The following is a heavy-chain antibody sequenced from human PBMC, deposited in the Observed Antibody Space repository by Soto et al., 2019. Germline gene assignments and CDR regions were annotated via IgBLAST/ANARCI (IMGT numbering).Heavy chain of an antibody. J-gene: IGHJ5*02. CDR2: ISAYNGNT. CDR3: ARGYCSSTSCYFSDWFDP. CDR1: GYTFTSYG. D-gene: IGHD2-2*01. Sequence: QVQLVQSGAEVKKPGASVKVSCKASGYTFTSYGISWVRQAPGQGLEWMGWISAYNGNTNYAQKLQGRVTMTTDTSTSTDYMELRSLRSDDTAVYYCARGYCSSTSCYFSDWFDPWGQGTLVTVSS. V-gene: IGHV1-18*04.